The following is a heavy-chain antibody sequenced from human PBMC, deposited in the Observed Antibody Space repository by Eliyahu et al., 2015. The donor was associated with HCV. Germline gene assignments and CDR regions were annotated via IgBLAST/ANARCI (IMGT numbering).Heavy chain of an antibody. J-gene: IGHJ6*02. CDR1: GFTFNTTW. Sequence: EVQLVESGGGLVQPGGPLXLSCLASGFTFNTTWMHWVRQAPGKGLEWVANINQDGSEKHYVSSVKGRFIISRDNAKNSLYLQMSSLRVGDTGIYYCATEGRTDALDAWGQGTTVAVSS. CDR3: ATEGRTDALDA. CDR2: INQDGSEK. V-gene: IGHV3-7*01.